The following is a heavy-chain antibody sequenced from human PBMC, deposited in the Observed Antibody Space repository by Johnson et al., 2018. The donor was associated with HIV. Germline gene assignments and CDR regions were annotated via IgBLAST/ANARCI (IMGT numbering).Heavy chain of an antibody. J-gene: IGHJ3*02. D-gene: IGHD6-6*01. Sequence: VQLVESGGGVVQPGGSLRLSCAASGFTVSSNYMSWVRQAPGKGLEWVSVIYSGGSTYYADSVKGRFTISRDNSKNTLYLQMNSLRAEDTAVYYCARSQPEEYSSSSDAFDIWGQGTVVTVSS. CDR1: GFTVSSNY. CDR2: IYSGGST. CDR3: ARSQPEEYSSSSDAFDI. V-gene: IGHV3-66*01.